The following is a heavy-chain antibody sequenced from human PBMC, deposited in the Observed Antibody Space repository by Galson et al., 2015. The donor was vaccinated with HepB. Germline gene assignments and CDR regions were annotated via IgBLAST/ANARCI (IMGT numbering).Heavy chain of an antibody. CDR2: IWYDGSNK. J-gene: IGHJ4*02. V-gene: IGHV3-33*01. CDR1: GFTFSSYG. Sequence: SLRLSCAASGFTFSSYGMHWVRQAPGKGLDWVAVIWYDGSNKYYADSVKGRFTISRDNSKNTLYLQMNSLRAEDTAVYYCARLWGAYCGGDCYSGGYWGQGTLVTVSS. D-gene: IGHD2-21*01. CDR3: ARLWGAYCGGDCYSGGY.